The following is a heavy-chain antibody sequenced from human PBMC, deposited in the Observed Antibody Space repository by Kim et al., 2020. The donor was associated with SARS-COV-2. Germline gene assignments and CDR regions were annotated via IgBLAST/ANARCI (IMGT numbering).Heavy chain of an antibody. Sequence: YYNPSLKTRVTISVDTSKNQFSLTLRSVTAADTAVYYWARGSTGETRFDYWGQGTLVTVSS. J-gene: IGHJ4*02. V-gene: IGHV4-31*02. CDR3: ARGSTGETRFDY. D-gene: IGHD7-27*01.